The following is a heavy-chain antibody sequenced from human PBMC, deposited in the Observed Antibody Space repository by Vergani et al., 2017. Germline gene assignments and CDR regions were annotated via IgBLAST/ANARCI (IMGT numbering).Heavy chain of an antibody. CDR1: GYTFTDHY. CDR2: VDPEDGET. CDR3: ATPQTVTTGGMEV. V-gene: IGHV1-69-2*01. J-gene: IGHJ6*02. D-gene: IGHD4-17*01. Sequence: EVQLVQSGAEVKKPGATMKLSCKVSGYTFTDHYMHWVTQAPGKGLEWMGLVDPEDGETIYAEKFKGRVTIAADTSTNTAHLELSSLRSEDTAVYYCATPQTVTTGGMEVWGQGTTVVVSS.